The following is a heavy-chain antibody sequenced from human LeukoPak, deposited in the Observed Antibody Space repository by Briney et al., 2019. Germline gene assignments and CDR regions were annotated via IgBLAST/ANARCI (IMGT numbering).Heavy chain of an antibody. Sequence: GGSLRLSCAASGFTFSNYAIHWVRQAPGKGLEWVAVISYDGSNKYYADSVKGRFTISRDNSRNTLSLQMNSLRAEDTAIYCCARGRDPNAFDIWGQGTVVTVSS. CDR1: GFTFSNYA. D-gene: IGHD2-21*02. V-gene: IGHV3-30-3*01. CDR2: ISYDGSNK. J-gene: IGHJ3*02. CDR3: ARGRDPNAFDI.